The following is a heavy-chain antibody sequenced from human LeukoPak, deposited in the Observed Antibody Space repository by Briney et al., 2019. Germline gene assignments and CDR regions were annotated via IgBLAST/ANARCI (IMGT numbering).Heavy chain of an antibody. CDR2: FYYSGST. D-gene: IGHD3-22*01. CDR1: GGSISSTSYY. J-gene: IGHJ5*02. V-gene: IGHV4-39*01. Sequence: SETLSLTCIVSGGSISSTSYYWGWIRQPPGKGLEWIGSFYYSGSTYYNPSLKSRVTISVDTSKNQFSLKLSSVTAADTAVYYCASYYDSSGYYNWFDPWGQGTLVTVSS. CDR3: ASYYDSSGYYNWFDP.